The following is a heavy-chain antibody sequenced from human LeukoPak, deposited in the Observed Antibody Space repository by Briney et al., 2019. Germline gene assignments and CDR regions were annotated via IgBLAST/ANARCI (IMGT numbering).Heavy chain of an antibody. CDR1: GFSFSNYE. V-gene: IGHV3-48*03. CDR2: VSPGDDPI. Sequence: PGGSLRLSCAASGFSFSNYEMNWVRQAPARGLEWISFVSPGDDPIYYSDSVKGRFTLSSDSSRNTVYFQLNNLRVEDTAIYYCAKASWVSSTDAVRWGQGTLVTVSS. CDR3: AKASWVSSTDAVR. J-gene: IGHJ4*02. D-gene: IGHD3-16*01.